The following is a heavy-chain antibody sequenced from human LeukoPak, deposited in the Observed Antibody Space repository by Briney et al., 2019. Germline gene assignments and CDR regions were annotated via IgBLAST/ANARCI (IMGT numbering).Heavy chain of an antibody. J-gene: IGHJ4*02. Sequence: SVKVSCKASGGTFSSYAISWVRQAPGQGLEWMGGIIPIFGTANYAQKFQGRVTITADESTSTAYMELSSLRSEDTAVYYCAREPSVRGGPFDYWGQGTLVTVSS. CDR3: AREPSVRGGPFDY. CDR2: IIPIFGTA. V-gene: IGHV1-69*01. CDR1: GGTFSSYA. D-gene: IGHD3-10*02.